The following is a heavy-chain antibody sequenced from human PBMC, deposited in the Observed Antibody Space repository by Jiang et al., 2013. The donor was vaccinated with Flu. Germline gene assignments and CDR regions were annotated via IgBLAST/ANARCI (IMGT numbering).Heavy chain of an antibody. V-gene: IGHV3-23*04. CDR3: AKSPGHLYYYDMDV. J-gene: IGHJ6*02. CDR1: GFTFSSYA. CDR2: ISGRGGST. Sequence: QLVESGGGLVQPGGSLRLSCAASGFTFSSYAMSWVRQAPGKGLEWVSAISGRGGSTYYADSVKGRFTISRDNSKNTLYLQMNSLRAEDTAVYHCAKSPGHLYYYDMDVWGQGTTVTVSS.